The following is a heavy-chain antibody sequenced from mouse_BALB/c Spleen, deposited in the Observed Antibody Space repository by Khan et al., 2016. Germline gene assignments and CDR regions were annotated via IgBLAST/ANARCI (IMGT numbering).Heavy chain of an antibody. CDR1: GYAFTNFL. J-gene: IGHJ4*01. CDR2: INPGSGGT. CDR3: ARSGRMDY. Sequence: VELVESGAELVRPGTSVKVSCKASGYAFTNFLIEWIKERPGQGLEWIGVINPGSGGTKYNENFKGKVVLTADKSSSTAYMQLSSLTSDDSAVYFCARSGRMDYWGQGTSVTVSS. V-gene: IGHV1-54*01.